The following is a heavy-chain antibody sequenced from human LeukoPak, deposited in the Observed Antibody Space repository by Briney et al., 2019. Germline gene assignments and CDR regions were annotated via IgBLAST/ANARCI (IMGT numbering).Heavy chain of an antibody. V-gene: IGHV1-2*06. Sequence: ASVRVSCKASGYTFTGYYMHWVRQSPGQGLEWLGRINPNTGDSSYAQKFQGRVTMTSDTPTTTAYMELSRLNSDDTAVYHCATLESGIDYWGQGTLVTVSS. CDR2: INPNTGDS. D-gene: IGHD1-14*01. CDR3: ATLESGIDY. J-gene: IGHJ4*02. CDR1: GYTFTGYY.